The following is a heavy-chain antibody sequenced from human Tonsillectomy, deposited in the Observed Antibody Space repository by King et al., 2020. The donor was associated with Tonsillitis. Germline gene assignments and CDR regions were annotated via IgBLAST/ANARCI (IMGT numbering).Heavy chain of an antibody. V-gene: IGHV4-38-2*01. J-gene: IGHJ5*02. D-gene: IGHD2-2*01. CDR2: IHQSGNT. CDR3: ARCSSWPATKWFDP. CDR1: GSSIRSGYY. Sequence: VQLQESGPGLVKPSETLSLTCVVSGSSIRSGYYWGWIRQPPGKGLEWIGSIHQSGNTYYHPSLKSRVTMSVDTSQNQFSLNLTSVTAADTAVYYCARCSSWPATKWFDPGGQGSVVTVSS.